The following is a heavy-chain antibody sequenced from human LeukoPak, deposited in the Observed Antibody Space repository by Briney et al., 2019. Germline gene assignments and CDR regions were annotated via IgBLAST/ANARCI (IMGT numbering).Heavy chain of an antibody. Sequence: GGSLRLSCAASGFTFSSYGMHWVRQAPGKGLEWVAFIRDDGTNEYYADSVKGRFTISRDNSKNTLYLQMNSLRAEDTAVYYCAKRPYSSGAYFDYWGQGTLVTVSS. D-gene: IGHD6-19*01. CDR2: IRDDGTNE. CDR1: GFTFSSYG. V-gene: IGHV3-30*02. J-gene: IGHJ4*02. CDR3: AKRPYSSGAYFDY.